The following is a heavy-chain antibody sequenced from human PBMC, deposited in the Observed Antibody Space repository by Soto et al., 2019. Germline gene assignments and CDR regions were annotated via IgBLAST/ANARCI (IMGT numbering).Heavy chain of an antibody. CDR2: INAGNGNT. CDR3: ARFGAVAAYFDY. CDR1: GYTFTSYA. J-gene: IGHJ4*02. V-gene: IGHV1-3*01. D-gene: IGHD2-15*01. Sequence: QVQLVQSGAEVKKPGASVKVSCKASGYTFTSYAMHWVRQAPGQRLEWMGWINAGNGNTKYSQKFRGRVTITRDTSASTAYMELSSLRSEDTAVYYCARFGAVAAYFDYWGQGTLVTVSS.